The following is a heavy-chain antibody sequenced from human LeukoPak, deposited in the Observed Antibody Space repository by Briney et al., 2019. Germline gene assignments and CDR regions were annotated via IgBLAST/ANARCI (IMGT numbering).Heavy chain of an antibody. D-gene: IGHD6-6*01. V-gene: IGHV3-21*01. CDR2: ISSSSSYI. J-gene: IGHJ4*02. CDR1: GFTFSSYS. Sequence: GGSLRLSCAASGFTFSSYSMNWVRQAPGKGLEWVSSISSSSSYIYYADSVKGRFTISRDNAKNSLYPQMNSLRAEDTAVYYCARLQGSSLDYWGQGTLVTVSS. CDR3: ARLQGSSLDY.